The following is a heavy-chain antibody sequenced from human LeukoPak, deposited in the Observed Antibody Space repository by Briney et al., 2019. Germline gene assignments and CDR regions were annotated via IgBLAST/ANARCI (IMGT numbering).Heavy chain of an antibody. J-gene: IGHJ4*02. CDR3: AREVRFLSFDY. CDR1: GFTFSSYS. CDR2: ISSSSSTI. D-gene: IGHD3-3*01. Sequence: GGSLRLSCAASGFTFSSYSMNWVRQAPGKGLEWVSYISSSSSTIYYADSVEGRFTISRDNAKNSLYLQMNSLRAGDTAVYYCAREVRFLSFDYWGQGTLVTVSS. V-gene: IGHV3-48*01.